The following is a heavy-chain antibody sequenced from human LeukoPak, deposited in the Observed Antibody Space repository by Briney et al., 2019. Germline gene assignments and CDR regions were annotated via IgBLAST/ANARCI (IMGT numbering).Heavy chain of an antibody. V-gene: IGHV3-21*01. Sequence: GGSLRLSCAASGFTLYTYGMTWVRQAPGKGLEWVSSTSSTSSHIYYADSVKGRFTISRDNAKNSLYLQMNSLGAEDTALYYCARGRGTFGNWDFDYWGQGTLVTVSS. J-gene: IGHJ4*02. CDR3: ARGRGTFGNWDFDY. D-gene: IGHD1-1*01. CDR2: TSSTSSHI. CDR1: GFTLYTYG.